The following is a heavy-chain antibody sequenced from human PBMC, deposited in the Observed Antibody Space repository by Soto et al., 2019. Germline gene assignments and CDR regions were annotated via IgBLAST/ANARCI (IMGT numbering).Heavy chain of an antibody. J-gene: IGHJ6*02. CDR2: INPNSGGT. D-gene: IGHD2-15*01. CDR1: GYTLTGYY. V-gene: IGHV1-2*04. Sequence: ASVKVSCKASGYTLTGYYMHWVRQAPGQGLEWMGWINPNSGGTNYAQKFQGWVTMTRDTSISTAYMELSRLRSDDTAVYYCARGHVVVVAANYYYYGMDVWGQGTTVTVSS. CDR3: ARGHVVVVAANYYYYGMDV.